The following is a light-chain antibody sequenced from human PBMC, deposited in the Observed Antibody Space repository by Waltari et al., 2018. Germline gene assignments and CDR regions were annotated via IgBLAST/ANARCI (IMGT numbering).Light chain of an antibody. J-gene: IGKJ2*03. Sequence: IQMTRSPSSLSASVGDRVTITCRSSQGITNDLAWYQQKPGETPKLLIYEASSLQSGIPSRFSGSGSGTDFTLTISSLQSEDFATYYCQHYYSTPYSFGQGTKVEIK. CDR3: QHYYSTPYS. CDR1: QGITND. V-gene: IGKV1-NL1*01. CDR2: EAS.